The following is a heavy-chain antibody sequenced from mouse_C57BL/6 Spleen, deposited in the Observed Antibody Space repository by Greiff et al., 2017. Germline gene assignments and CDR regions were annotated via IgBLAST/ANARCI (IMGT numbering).Heavy chain of an antibody. Sequence: VQLQQSGAELVRPGASVKLSCTASGFNIKDDYMHWVKQRPEQGLEWIGWIDPENGDTEYASKFQGKATITADTSSNTAYLQLSSLTSEDTAVYYCTTANWDPYAMDYWGQGTSVTVSS. CDR3: TTANWDPYAMDY. CDR2: IDPENGDT. D-gene: IGHD4-1*02. CDR1: GFNIKDDY. J-gene: IGHJ4*01. V-gene: IGHV14-4*01.